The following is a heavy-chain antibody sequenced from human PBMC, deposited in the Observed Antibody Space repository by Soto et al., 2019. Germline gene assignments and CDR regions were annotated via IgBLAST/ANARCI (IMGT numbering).Heavy chain of an antibody. CDR2: INPSGGST. J-gene: IGHJ4*02. CDR3: ARDRYYDSSGYYYEIDY. V-gene: IGHV1-46*01. D-gene: IGHD3-22*01. CDR1: GYAFTSYY. Sequence: SVKVSCKASGYAFTSYYMHWVRQAPGQGLEWMGIINPSGGSTSYAQKFQGRVTMTRDTSTSTVYMELSSLRSEDTAVYYCARDRYYDSSGYYYEIDYWGQGTLVTVSS.